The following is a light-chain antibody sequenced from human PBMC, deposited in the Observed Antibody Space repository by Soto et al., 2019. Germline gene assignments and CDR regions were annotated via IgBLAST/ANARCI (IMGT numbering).Light chain of an antibody. CDR1: SSDVGGYNY. CDR3: SSYTSSSTLAV. CDR2: DVS. Sequence: QSALTQPASVSGSPGQSITISCTGTSSDVGGYNYGSWYQQHPGKAPKLMIYDVSNRPSGVSNRFSGSKSGNTASLTISGLQAEDEADYYCSSYTSSSTLAVFGGGTQLTVL. V-gene: IGLV2-14*01. J-gene: IGLJ2*01.